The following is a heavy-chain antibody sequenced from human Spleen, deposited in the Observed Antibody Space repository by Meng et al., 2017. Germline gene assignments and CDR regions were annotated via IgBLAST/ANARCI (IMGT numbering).Heavy chain of an antibody. CDR1: GGSISNYY. J-gene: IGHJ4*02. V-gene: IGHV4-59*01. CDR2: IYHSGST. Sequence: SETLSLTCTVSGGSISNYYWSWIRQSPGKGLEWIGYIYHSGSTNYNSPLKSRVTISIDTSKNQFSLNLRSVTAADTAVYYCARDRSGYAYFDYWGQGTLVTVSS. CDR3: ARDRSGYAYFDY. D-gene: IGHD5-12*01.